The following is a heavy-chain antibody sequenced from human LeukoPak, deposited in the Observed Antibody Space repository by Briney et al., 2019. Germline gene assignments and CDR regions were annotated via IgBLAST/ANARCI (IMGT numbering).Heavy chain of an antibody. Sequence: AGGSLRLSCAASGFTFSSYSMNWVRQAPGKGLEWVSSISSSSSYIYYADSVKGRFTISRDNAKNSLYLQMNSLRAEDTAVYYCAREGPPTGYSSGWFFDYWGQGTLVTVSS. CDR3: AREGPPTGYSSGWFFDY. V-gene: IGHV3-21*01. CDR1: GFTFSSYS. J-gene: IGHJ4*02. D-gene: IGHD6-19*01. CDR2: ISSSSSYI.